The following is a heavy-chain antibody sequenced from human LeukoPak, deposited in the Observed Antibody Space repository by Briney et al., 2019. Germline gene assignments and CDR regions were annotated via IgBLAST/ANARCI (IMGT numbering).Heavy chain of an antibody. V-gene: IGHV4-39*07. D-gene: IGHD3-10*01. Sequence: SETLSLTCTVSGGSISSSSYYWGWIRQPPGKGLEWIGSIYHSGSTNYNPSLKSRVTISVDKSKNQFSLKLSSVTAADTAVYYCARGITMVRGVIDYWGQGTLVTVSS. J-gene: IGHJ4*02. CDR3: ARGITMVRGVIDY. CDR2: IYHSGST. CDR1: GGSISSSSYY.